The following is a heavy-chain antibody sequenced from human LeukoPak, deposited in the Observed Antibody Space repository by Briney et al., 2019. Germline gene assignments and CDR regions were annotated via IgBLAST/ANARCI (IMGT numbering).Heavy chain of an antibody. CDR1: GGSISSYY. J-gene: IGHJ6*02. D-gene: IGHD6-13*01. CDR2: IYYSGST. CDR3: ARDGGTIAAAGTPWYYGMDV. V-gene: IGHV4-59*01. Sequence: PSETLSLTCTVSGGSISSYYWSWIRQPPGKGLEWIGYIYYSGSTNYNPSLKSRATISVDTSKNQFSLKLSSVTAADTAVYYCARDGGTIAAAGTPWYYGMDVWGQGTTVTVSS.